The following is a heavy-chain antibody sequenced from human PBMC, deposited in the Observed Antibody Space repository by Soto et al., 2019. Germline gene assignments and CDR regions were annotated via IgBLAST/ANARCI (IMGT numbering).Heavy chain of an antibody. CDR1: GFTFSDSW. Sequence: EVQLVESGGGLVQPGGSLRLSCTASGFTFSDSWMTWVRQAPGKGLEWVARIKPDESEKKYGDSVKGRFSISRDNAKNSMYLQMDSLRGEDTAVYYCVRGGSNYASWGQGTLVTVSS. CDR3: VRGGSNYAS. D-gene: IGHD4-4*01. CDR2: IKPDESEK. V-gene: IGHV3-7*01. J-gene: IGHJ5*02.